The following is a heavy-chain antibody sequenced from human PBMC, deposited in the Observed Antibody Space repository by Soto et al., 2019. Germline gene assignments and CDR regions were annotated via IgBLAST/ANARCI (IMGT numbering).Heavy chain of an antibody. CDR1: GFTFTSSA. CDR3: ATRKGLHTMVRGVIPPH. D-gene: IGHD3-10*01. CDR2: IVVGSGNT. J-gene: IGHJ4*02. V-gene: IGHV1-58*02. Sequence: SVKVSCKASGFTFTSSAMQWVRQARGQRLEWIGWIVVGSGNTNYAQKFQERVTITRDMSTSTAYMELSSLRSEDTAVYYCATRKGLHTMVRGVIPPHWGQGTLVTVSS.